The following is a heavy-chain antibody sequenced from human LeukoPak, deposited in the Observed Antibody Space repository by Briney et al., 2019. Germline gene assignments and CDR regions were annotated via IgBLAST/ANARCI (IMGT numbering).Heavy chain of an antibody. D-gene: IGHD3-22*01. CDR1: GGSITSYY. CDR3: AFGSSGNYFDY. V-gene: IGHV4-59*12. J-gene: IGHJ4*02. Sequence: SETLSLTCTVSGGSITSYYWNWIRHPPGKGLEWIGDIYYSGSTKYNPSLKSRVTISVDTSKNQFSLKLSSVTAADTAVYYCAFGSSGNYFDYWGQGTLVTVSS. CDR2: IYYSGST.